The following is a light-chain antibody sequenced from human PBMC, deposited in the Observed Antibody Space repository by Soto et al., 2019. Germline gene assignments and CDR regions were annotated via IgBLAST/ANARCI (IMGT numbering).Light chain of an antibody. J-gene: IGKJ1*01. V-gene: IGKV1-5*03. CDR2: KAS. CDR1: QSISSW. Sequence: DIQMTQSPSTLSASVGDRVTITCRASQSISSWLAWYQQKPGKAPKLLIYKASSLESGVPSRFSGSGSGTEFTLTISSLQSDDFATYYCQQYNSYPTFCQDTKVDIK. CDR3: QQYNSYPT.